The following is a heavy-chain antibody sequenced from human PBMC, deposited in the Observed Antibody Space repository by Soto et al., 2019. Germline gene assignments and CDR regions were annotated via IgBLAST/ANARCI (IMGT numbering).Heavy chain of an antibody. CDR3: ARTTVVSAYDY. CDR1: GYTFTSYA. CDR2: INAGNGNT. V-gene: IGHV1-3*01. J-gene: IGHJ4*02. Sequence: QVQLVQYGAEVKKTGASVKVSCKASGYTFTSYAMHWVRQAPGQRLEWMGWINAGNGNTKYSQKFQGRVTITMDTSVSTAYMELSSRRSEDTAVYYCARTTVVSAYDYWGQGTLVTVSS. D-gene: IGHD3-16*01.